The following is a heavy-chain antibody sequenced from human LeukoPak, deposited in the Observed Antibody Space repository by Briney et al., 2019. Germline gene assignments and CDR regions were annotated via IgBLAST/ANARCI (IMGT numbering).Heavy chain of an antibody. D-gene: IGHD3-22*01. V-gene: IGHV1-8*01. Sequence: ASVKVSCKASGYTFTSYDINWVRQATGQGLEWMGWMNPNSGNTGYAQKFQGRVTMTRNTSISTAYMELSSLRSEGTAVYYCARARVLYYDSSGSFGYWGQGTLVTVSS. CDR3: ARARVLYYDSSGSFGY. CDR1: GYTFTSYD. J-gene: IGHJ4*02. CDR2: MNPNSGNT.